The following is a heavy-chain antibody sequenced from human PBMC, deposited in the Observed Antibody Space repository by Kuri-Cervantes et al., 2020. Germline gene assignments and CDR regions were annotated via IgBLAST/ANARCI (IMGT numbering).Heavy chain of an antibody. D-gene: IGHD3-10*01. CDR2: IYTSGST. V-gene: IGHV4-4*07. CDR1: GGSISSYY. CDR3: ARRGDV. J-gene: IGHJ6*02. Sequence: ESLKISCTVSGGSISSYYWSWIRQPAGKGLEWIGLIYTSGSTNYNPSLKSRVTMSVDTSKNQFSLKLSSVTAADTAVYYCARRGDVWGQGTTVTVSS.